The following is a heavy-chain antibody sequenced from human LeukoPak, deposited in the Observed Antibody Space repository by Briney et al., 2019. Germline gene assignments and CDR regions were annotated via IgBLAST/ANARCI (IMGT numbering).Heavy chain of an antibody. CDR2: ISNSGGST. V-gene: IGHV3-23*01. CDR3: RSPPMVRGVIIDRDY. Sequence: GGFLRLSCAASGFTFSSYAMSWVRQAPGKGLEWVSSISNSGGSTYYADSVKGRFTISRDNSKNTLYLQMNSLRAEDTAVYYCRSPPMVRGVIIDRDYWGQGTLVTVAS. CDR1: GFTFSSYA. D-gene: IGHD3-10*01. J-gene: IGHJ4*02.